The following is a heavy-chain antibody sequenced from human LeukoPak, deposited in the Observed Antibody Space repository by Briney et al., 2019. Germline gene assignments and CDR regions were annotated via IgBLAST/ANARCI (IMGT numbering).Heavy chain of an antibody. Sequence: PSETLSLTCTVSGGSISSYYWGWIRQPPGKGLEWIGSIYHSGSTYYNPSLKSRVTISVDTSKNQFSLKLSSVTAADTAVYYCARAGGLLWFGDREGNWFDPWGQGTLVTVSS. CDR2: IYHSGST. CDR1: GGSISSYY. V-gene: IGHV4-38-2*02. CDR3: ARAGGLLWFGDREGNWFDP. D-gene: IGHD3-10*01. J-gene: IGHJ5*02.